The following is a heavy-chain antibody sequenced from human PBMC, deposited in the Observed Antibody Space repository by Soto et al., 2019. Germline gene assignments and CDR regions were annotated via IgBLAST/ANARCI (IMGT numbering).Heavy chain of an antibody. CDR2: IIPIYGAP. CDR1: GGTLSGQS. Sequence: QVQLVQSGTEVKKPGSSVKVSCRASGGTLSGQSMSWMRQAPGEGLEWMGGIIPIYGAPNYAQKFQGRLTITADKAASTAYMELSSLTPDDTAVYYCAQDLGAGFDPWGQGTLVTVSS. J-gene: IGHJ5*02. D-gene: IGHD1-26*01. CDR3: AQDLGAGFDP. V-gene: IGHV1-69*06.